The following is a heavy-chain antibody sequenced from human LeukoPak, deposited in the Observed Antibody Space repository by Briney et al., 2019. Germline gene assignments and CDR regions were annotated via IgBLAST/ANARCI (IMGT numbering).Heavy chain of an antibody. CDR3: ARTIVVVVAATYYFDY. Sequence: PGGSLRLSCAASGFTFRRYWMSWVRQAPGKGLEWVANIKQDGSEKYYVDSVKGRFTISRDNAKNSLYLQMNSLRAEDTAVYYCARTIVVVVAATYYFDYWGQGTLVTVSS. D-gene: IGHD2-15*01. CDR2: IKQDGSEK. CDR1: GFTFRRYW. J-gene: IGHJ4*02. V-gene: IGHV3-7*03.